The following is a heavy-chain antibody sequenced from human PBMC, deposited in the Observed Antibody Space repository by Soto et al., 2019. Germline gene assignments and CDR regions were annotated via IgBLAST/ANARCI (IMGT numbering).Heavy chain of an antibody. Sequence: GGSLRLSCAASGFTFSSYGMHWVRQAPGKGLEWVAVISCDGSNKYYADSVKGRFTISRDNSKNTLYLQMNSLRAEDTAVYYCAKDQYSSSWYGGEYGMDVWGQGTTVTVSS. CDR2: ISCDGSNK. CDR3: AKDQYSSSWYGGEYGMDV. D-gene: IGHD6-13*01. J-gene: IGHJ6*01. CDR1: GFTFSSYG. V-gene: IGHV3-30*18.